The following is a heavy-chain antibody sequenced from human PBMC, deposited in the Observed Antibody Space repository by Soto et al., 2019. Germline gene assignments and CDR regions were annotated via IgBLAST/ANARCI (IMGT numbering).Heavy chain of an antibody. D-gene: IGHD6-6*01. J-gene: IGHJ5*02. CDR2: IYHSGST. CDR3: AGNIAARSLWFDP. Sequence: PSETLSLTCAVSGGSIISGGYSWSWIRQPPGKGLEWIGYIYHSGSTYYNPSLKSRVTISVDRSKNQFSLKLSSVTAADTAVYYCAGNIAARSLWFDPWGQGTLVTVSS. V-gene: IGHV4-30-2*01. CDR1: GGSIISGGYS.